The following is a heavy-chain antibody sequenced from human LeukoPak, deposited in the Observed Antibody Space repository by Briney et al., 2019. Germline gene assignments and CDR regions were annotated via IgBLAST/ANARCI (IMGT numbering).Heavy chain of an antibody. D-gene: IGHD3-22*01. CDR3: ARSLNYYDSSGDFDY. V-gene: IGHV4-34*01. CDR2: INHSGST. Sequence: SETLSLTCAVYGGSFSGYYWSWIRRPPGKGLEWVGEINHSGSTNYNPSLKSRVTISVDTSKNQFSLKLSSVTAAATAVYYCARSLNYYDSSGDFDYWGQGTLVTVSS. CDR1: GGSFSGYY. J-gene: IGHJ4*02.